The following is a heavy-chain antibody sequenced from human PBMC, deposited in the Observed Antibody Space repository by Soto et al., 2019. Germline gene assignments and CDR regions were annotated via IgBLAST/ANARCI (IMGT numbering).Heavy chain of an antibody. CDR1: GFTFSSYG. V-gene: IGHV3-33*01. Sequence: GGSLRLSCAASGFTFSSYGMHWVRQAPGKGLEWVAVIWYDGSNKYYADSVKGRFTISRDNSKNTLYLQMNSLRAEDTAVYYCARDRGIAARRGFDPWGQGTLVTVSS. CDR3: ARDRGIAARRGFDP. CDR2: IWYDGSNK. D-gene: IGHD6-6*01. J-gene: IGHJ5*02.